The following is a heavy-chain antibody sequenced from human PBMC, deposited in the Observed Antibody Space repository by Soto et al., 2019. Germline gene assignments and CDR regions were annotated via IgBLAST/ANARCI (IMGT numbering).Heavy chain of an antibody. J-gene: IGHJ6*02. CDR2: INHGGSS. D-gene: IGHD3-10*01. CDR1: GVSFSGYY. V-gene: IGHV4-34*01. Sequence: PSETLSLTCAVHGVSFSGYYWDWIRQPPGKGLEWIGEINHGGSSNYNPSLKSRVTISVDTSKNQFSLKLTSVTAADTAVYYCARARRFRATMVRGVITQLTDYYYYYGMDVWGQGTTVTVSS. CDR3: ARARRFRATMVRGVITQLTDYYYYYGMDV.